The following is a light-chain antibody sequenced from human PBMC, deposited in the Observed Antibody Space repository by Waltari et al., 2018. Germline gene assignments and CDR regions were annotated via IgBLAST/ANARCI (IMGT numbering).Light chain of an antibody. CDR3: QQYYSYPPLT. CDR2: AAS. Sequence: AIRMTQSPSSFSASKGDRVTITFRASQGISSYLAWYQQKPGKAPKLLIYAASTLQSGVPSRFSGSGSGTDFTLTISCLQSEDFATYYCQQYYSYPPLTFGGGTKVEIK. V-gene: IGKV1-8*01. CDR1: QGISSY. J-gene: IGKJ4*01.